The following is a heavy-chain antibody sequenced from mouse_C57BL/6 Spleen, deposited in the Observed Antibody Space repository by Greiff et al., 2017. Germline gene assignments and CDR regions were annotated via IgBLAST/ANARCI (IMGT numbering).Heavy chain of an antibody. J-gene: IGHJ2*01. CDR1: GYTFTDYN. D-gene: IGHD4-1*01. V-gene: IGHV1-18*01. CDR3: ARQGPNWDGFDY. CDR2: INPNNGGT. Sequence: EVQLVESGPELVKPGASVKIPCKASGYTFTDYNMDWVKQSHGKSLEWIGDINPNNGGTIYNQKFKGKATLTVDKSSSTAYMELRSLTSEDTAVYYCARQGPNWDGFDYWGQGTTLTVSS.